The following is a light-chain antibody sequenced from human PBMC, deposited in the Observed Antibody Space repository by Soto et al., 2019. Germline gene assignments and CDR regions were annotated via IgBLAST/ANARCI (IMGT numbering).Light chain of an antibody. J-gene: IGKJ1*01. CDR2: AAS. CDR1: QGIRND. V-gene: IGKV1-17*01. CDR3: LQHDRYPRT. Sequence: DIQMTQSPSSLSASVGDRVTITCRASQGIRNDLAWYQQKPEKAPRRLISAASILQSGVPSRFSGSGSGTEFTRTISSLQPEDFATYYCLQHDRYPRTFGQGTKVE.